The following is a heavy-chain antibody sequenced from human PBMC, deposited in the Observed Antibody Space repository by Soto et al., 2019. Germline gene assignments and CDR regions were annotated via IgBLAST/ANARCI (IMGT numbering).Heavy chain of an antibody. CDR1: GGSISSGDYY. Sequence: SETLSLTCTVSGGSISSGDYYWSWIRQPPGKGLEWIGYIYYSGSTYYNPSLKSRVSISVDTSKNQFSLKLSSVTAADTAVYYCARSLTTVVTIDVSGQGTTVTVSS. J-gene: IGHJ6*02. CDR2: IYYSGST. D-gene: IGHD4-17*01. CDR3: ARSLTTVVTIDV. V-gene: IGHV4-30-4*01.